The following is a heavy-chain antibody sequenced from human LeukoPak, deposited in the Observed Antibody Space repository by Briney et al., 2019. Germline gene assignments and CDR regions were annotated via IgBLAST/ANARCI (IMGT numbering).Heavy chain of an antibody. CDR1: AFTFSNYL. Sequence: GGSLRLSCAASAFTFSNYLISWVRQAPGKGLEWVSAISGNGVDTYYANSVKGRFTIARDNSKNTLYLQMHRLRPDDTAVYYCAIQRWLQSGAINFFEYWGLGTLVTVSS. CDR2: ISGNGVDT. V-gene: IGHV3-23*01. D-gene: IGHD5-24*01. J-gene: IGHJ4*02. CDR3: AIQRWLQSGAINFFEY.